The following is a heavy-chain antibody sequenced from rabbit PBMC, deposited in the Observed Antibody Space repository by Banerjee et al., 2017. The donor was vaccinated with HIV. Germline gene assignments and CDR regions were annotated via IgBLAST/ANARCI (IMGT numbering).Heavy chain of an antibody. D-gene: IGHD4-1*01. Sequence: QSLEESGGDLVKPGASLTLTCTASGFSFSSSYYMCWVRQAPGKGLEWIACIYAGSSGITYYASWAKGRFTISKTSSTTVTLQMTSLTAADTATYFCARDLAGITGWNFGLWGPGTLVTVS. CDR1: GFSFSSSYY. V-gene: IGHV1S40*01. CDR3: ARDLAGITGWNFGL. CDR2: IYAGSSGIT. J-gene: IGHJ4*01.